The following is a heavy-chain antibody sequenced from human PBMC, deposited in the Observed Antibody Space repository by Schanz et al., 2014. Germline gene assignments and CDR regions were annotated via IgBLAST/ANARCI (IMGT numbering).Heavy chain of an antibody. V-gene: IGHV1-8*01. J-gene: IGHJ4*02. Sequence: QVQLVQSGAEVKEPGASVKVSCKASGYTFTSYDINWVRQATGQGLEWMGWMNPNSGNTGYAQKFQGRVTMTRNTSISTAYMELSSLRSEDTAVYYCARRVGMTTVTRFDYWGQGTLVTVSS. CDR1: GYTFTSYD. CDR2: MNPNSGNT. D-gene: IGHD4-17*01. CDR3: ARRVGMTTVTRFDY.